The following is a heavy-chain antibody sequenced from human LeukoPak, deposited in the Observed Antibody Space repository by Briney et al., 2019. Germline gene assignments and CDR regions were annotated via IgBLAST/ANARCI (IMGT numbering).Heavy chain of an antibody. CDR1: GFTFSSYG. CDR3: AKESYSSGWYGLISYYYYYMDV. V-gene: IGHV3-30*18. Sequence: PGGSLRLSCAASGFTFSSYGMHWVRQAPGKGLEWVAVISYDGSNKYYADSVKGRFTISRDNSKNTLYLQMNSLRAEDTAVYYCAKESYSSGWYGLISYYYYYMDVWGKGTTVTVSS. D-gene: IGHD6-19*01. CDR2: ISYDGSNK. J-gene: IGHJ6*03.